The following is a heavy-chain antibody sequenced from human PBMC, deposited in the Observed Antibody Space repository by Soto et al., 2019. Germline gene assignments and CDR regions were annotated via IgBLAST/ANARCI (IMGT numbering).Heavy chain of an antibody. D-gene: IGHD4-17*01. CDR2: IRPDGGRT. J-gene: IGHJ1*01. CDR1: GFTFSTYW. V-gene: IGHV3-74*01. Sequence: EVQLVESGGGLVQPAGSLRLSCAASGFTFSTYWMHWVRQAPGKGLVWVSRIRPDGGRTDYADSVKGRFTISRDNADDTLYLHMSSLRAADTAVYYCVSASYGDHEYFQNWGQGTLVTVSS. CDR3: VSASYGDHEYFQN.